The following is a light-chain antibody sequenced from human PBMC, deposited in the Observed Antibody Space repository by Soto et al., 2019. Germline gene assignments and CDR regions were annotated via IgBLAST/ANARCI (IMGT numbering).Light chain of an antibody. CDR3: ETWDSNPWV. J-gene: IGLJ3*02. CDR1: SGHSSYI. Sequence: QLVLTQSSSASASLGSSVKLTCTLSSGHSSYIIAWHQQQPGKAPRYLMKLEGSGSYNTGSGVPDRFSGSSSGADRYLTISILQFEEEADYYCETWDSNPWVFGGGTKLTVL. CDR2: LEGSGSY. V-gene: IGLV4-60*02.